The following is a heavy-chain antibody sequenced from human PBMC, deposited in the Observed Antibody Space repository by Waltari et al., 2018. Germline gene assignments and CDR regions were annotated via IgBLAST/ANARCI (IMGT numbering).Heavy chain of an antibody. CDR1: GFTFSSYA. CDR3: ARVGDYGGNPGYFDY. Sequence: QVQLVESGGGVVQPGRSLRLSCAASGFTFSSYAMHWVRQAPGKGLGWVAVISYDGGNKYYADAVKGRFTISRDNSKNTRYLQMNSLRAEDTAVYYCARVGDYGGNPGYFDYWGQGTLVTVSS. CDR2: ISYDGGNK. D-gene: IGHD4-17*01. J-gene: IGHJ4*02. V-gene: IGHV3-30*04.